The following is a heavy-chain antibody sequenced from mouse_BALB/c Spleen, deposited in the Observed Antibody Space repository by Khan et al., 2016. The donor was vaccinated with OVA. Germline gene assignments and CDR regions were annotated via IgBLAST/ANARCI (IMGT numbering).Heavy chain of an antibody. CDR3: ARDETAPYYFDY. J-gene: IGHJ2*01. CDR1: GYSITSGCY. D-gene: IGHD4-1*01. V-gene: IGHV3-6*02. CDR2: ISYDGIN. Sequence: EVELQESGPGLVKPSQSLSLTYSVTGYSITSGCYWNWIRQFPGNKLEWMGYISYDGINNYNPSLKNRISITRDTSKNQFFLKLNSVTAEDTATYYCARDETAPYYFDYWGQGTTLTVSS.